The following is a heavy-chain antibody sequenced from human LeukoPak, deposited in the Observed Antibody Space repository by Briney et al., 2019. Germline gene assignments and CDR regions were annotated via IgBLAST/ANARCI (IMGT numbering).Heavy chain of an antibody. Sequence: TGGSVTLLCAASGFNFSNYWMLWLRQARGKGLVWVSRINSDGSTMTYADYVKGRFTISRDNAKNTLYLQMNSLRAEDTAVYYCARVTVSSSEVIFDYWGQGSLVTVSS. D-gene: IGHD1-20*01. J-gene: IGHJ4*02. CDR2: INSDGSTM. CDR3: ARVTVSSSEVIFDY. V-gene: IGHV3-74*01. CDR1: GFNFSNYW.